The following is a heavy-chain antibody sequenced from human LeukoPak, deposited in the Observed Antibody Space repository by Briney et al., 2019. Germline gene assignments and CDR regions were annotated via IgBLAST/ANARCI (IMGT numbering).Heavy chain of an antibody. V-gene: IGHV3-72*01. D-gene: IGHD6-19*01. Sequence: GGSLRLSCAASGFTFSDHYMDWVRQAPGKGLEWVGRTRNKANDYTTEYAAAVKGRFSISRDDSKNSLYMQMNSLNTDDTAVYYCARFIAEAGAYWLDPWGQRNLFSVSS. J-gene: IGHJ5*02. CDR2: TRNKANDYTT. CDR1: GFTFSDHY. CDR3: ARFIAEAGAYWLDP.